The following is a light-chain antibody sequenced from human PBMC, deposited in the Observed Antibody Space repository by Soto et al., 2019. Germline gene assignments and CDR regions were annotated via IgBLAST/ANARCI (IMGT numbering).Light chain of an antibody. Sequence: DIVMTQSPLSLPVTPGEPASISCRSSQSLLHSNGYNYLDWYLQKPGQSPQLLTYLGSNRASGVPDKFSGSGSCTDFTLKISRVEAEDVGVYYCMQALQTPKTFGHGTKVEIK. J-gene: IGKJ1*01. V-gene: IGKV2-28*01. CDR3: MQALQTPKT. CDR2: LGS. CDR1: QSLLHSNGYNY.